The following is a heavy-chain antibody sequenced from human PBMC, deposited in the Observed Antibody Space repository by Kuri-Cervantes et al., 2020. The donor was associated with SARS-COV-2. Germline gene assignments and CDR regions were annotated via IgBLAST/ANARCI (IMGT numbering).Heavy chain of an antibody. CDR1: VFSLSTSGVG. V-gene: IGHV2-5*01. J-gene: IGHJ2*01. D-gene: IGHD3-16*01. Sequence: GPTQVTPTPTLTLTCTFSVFSLSTSGVGVGWIRQPPGKALEWLALIYWNDDKRYSPSLKSRLTITKDTSKNQVVLKMTNMDPVDTATYYCAHSGGPGFGGYFDLWGRGTLVTVSS. CDR2: IYWNDDK. CDR3: AHSGGPGFGGYFDL.